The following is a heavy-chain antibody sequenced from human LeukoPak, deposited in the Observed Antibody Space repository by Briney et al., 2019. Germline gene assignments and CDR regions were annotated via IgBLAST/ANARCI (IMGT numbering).Heavy chain of an antibody. J-gene: IGHJ5*02. Sequence: PSETLSLTCTVSGGSTSSYYWSWIRQPPGRGLEWIGQVYYSGSTDYNPSLKSRVTISVDTSKNQFSLKLTSVTAADTAVYYCARHSTRGLQLKSWGQGTLVTVSS. V-gene: IGHV4-59*08. CDR2: VYYSGST. D-gene: IGHD5-24*01. CDR1: GGSTSSYY. CDR3: ARHSTRGLQLKS.